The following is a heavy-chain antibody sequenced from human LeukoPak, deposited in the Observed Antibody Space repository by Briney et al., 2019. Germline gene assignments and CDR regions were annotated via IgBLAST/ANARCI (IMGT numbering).Heavy chain of an antibody. CDR1: GFTFSSYS. CDR2: ISYDGSNK. J-gene: IGHJ6*03. CDR3: AKEYSSSPYYYYMDV. V-gene: IGHV3-30*18. Sequence: GGSLRLSCAASGFTFSSYSMNWVRQAPGKGLEWVAVISYDGSNKYYADSVKGRFTISRDNSKNTLYLQMDSLRAEDTAVYYCAKEYSSSPYYYYMDVWGKGTTVTVSS. D-gene: IGHD6-6*01.